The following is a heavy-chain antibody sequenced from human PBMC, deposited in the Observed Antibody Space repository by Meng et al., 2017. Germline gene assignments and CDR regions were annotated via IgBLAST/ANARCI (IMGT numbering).Heavy chain of an antibody. Sequence: SVKVSCKASGGTFSSYAISWVRQAPGQGLEWVGGIIPIFGTANYAQKFQGRVTITADESTSTAYMELSSLRSEDTAVYYCARDHYYYDSSGYYEDRDGRAFDIWGQGTMVTVSS. D-gene: IGHD3-22*01. CDR3: ARDHYYYDSSGYYEDRDGRAFDI. CDR2: IIPIFGTA. J-gene: IGHJ3*02. CDR1: GGTFSSYA. V-gene: IGHV1-69*13.